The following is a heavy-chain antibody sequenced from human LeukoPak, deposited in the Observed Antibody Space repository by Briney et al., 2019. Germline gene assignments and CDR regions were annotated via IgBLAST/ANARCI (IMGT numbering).Heavy chain of an antibody. Sequence: SETLSLTCTVSGGSISSYSWGWIRQAPGKGPEWIGNIYYSGSTNYNPSLKSRVTISVDTSRNQFSLKLSSVTAADTAMYYCAREVAGRKDYWGQGALVTVSS. D-gene: IGHD2-15*01. CDR3: AREVAGRKDY. J-gene: IGHJ4*02. CDR1: GGSISSYS. CDR2: IYYSGST. V-gene: IGHV4-59*01.